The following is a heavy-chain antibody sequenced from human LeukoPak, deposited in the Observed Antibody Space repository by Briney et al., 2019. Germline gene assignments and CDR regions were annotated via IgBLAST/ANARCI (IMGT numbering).Heavy chain of an antibody. CDR3: ARWARGGDENN. Sequence: SETLSLTCTVSGGSISSSSYYWGWIRQPPGKGLEWIGSIYYSGSTYYNPSLKSRVTISVDTSKNQFSLKLSSVTAADTAVYYCARWARGGDENNWGQGTLVTVSS. CDR2: IYYSGST. D-gene: IGHD2-21*02. V-gene: IGHV4-39*01. CDR1: GGSISSSSYY. J-gene: IGHJ4*02.